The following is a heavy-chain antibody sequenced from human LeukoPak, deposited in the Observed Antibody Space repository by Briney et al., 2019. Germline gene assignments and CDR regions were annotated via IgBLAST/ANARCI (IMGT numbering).Heavy chain of an antibody. CDR1: GGTFSSYD. V-gene: IGHV1-69*04. CDR2: IIPIHGIA. CDR3: ARYWMATGRNVYYYYYCGMDV. Sequence: ASVKVSLKASGGTFSSYDISWVRQAPGQGIEWMGRIIPIHGIANYAQKFQGRVTITADKSTSTAYMELSSLRSEDTAVYYCARYWMATGRNVYYYYYCGMDVWGQGTTVTDSS. J-gene: IGHJ6*02. D-gene: IGHD5-24*01.